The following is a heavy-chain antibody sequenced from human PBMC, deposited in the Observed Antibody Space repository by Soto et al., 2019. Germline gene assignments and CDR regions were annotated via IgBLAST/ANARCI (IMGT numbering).Heavy chain of an antibody. J-gene: IGHJ3*02. Sequence: GGSLRLSCAASGFTFSSYWMHWVRQAPGKGRVWVSRINSDGSSTSYADSVKGRFTISRDNAKNTLYLQMNSLRADDTFVYYCARERITMVRGAYDIWGQGTMDTGSS. CDR3: ARERITMVRGAYDI. CDR1: GFTFSSYW. D-gene: IGHD3-10*01. V-gene: IGHV3-74*01. CDR2: INSDGSST.